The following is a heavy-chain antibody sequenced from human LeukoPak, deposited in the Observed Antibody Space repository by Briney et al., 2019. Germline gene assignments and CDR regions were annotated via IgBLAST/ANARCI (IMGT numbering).Heavy chain of an antibody. Sequence: GGSLRLSCAASGFTFTSYAMSWVRQAPGKGLEWVSGISGSGGRTDYADSVKGRFTISRDNSKNTLYLQMNSLRAEDTAVHYCAKGWFDPWGQGTLVTVSS. V-gene: IGHV3-23*01. CDR1: GFTFTSYA. CDR3: AKGWFDP. CDR2: ISGSGGRT. J-gene: IGHJ5*02.